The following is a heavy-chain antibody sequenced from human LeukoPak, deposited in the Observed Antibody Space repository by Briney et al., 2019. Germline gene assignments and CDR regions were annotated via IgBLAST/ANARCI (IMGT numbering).Heavy chain of an antibody. V-gene: IGHV3-33*01. CDR1: GFTFSSYG. CDR2: IWYDGSNK. CDR3: ARDHLYFDY. J-gene: IGHJ4*02. Sequence: PGGSLRLSCAASGFTFSSYGMHWVRQAPGKGLEWVAVIWYDGSNKYYADSVKGRFTISRDNAKNSLYLQMNSLRDEDTAVYYCARDHLYFDYWGQGTLVTVSS.